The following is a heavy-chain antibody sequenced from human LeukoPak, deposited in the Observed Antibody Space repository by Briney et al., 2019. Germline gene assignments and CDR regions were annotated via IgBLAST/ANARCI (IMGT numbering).Heavy chain of an antibody. Sequence: GGSLRLSCAASGFTFSSYGMHWVRQAPGKGREWVAVISYDGSNKYYADSVKGRFTISRDNSKNTLYLQMNSLRAEDTAVYYCAKDQVDLGYYYYYGMDVWGKGTTVTVSS. CDR2: ISYDGSNK. D-gene: IGHD3-9*01. CDR3: AKDQVDLGYYYYYGMDV. CDR1: GFTFSSYG. V-gene: IGHV3-30*18. J-gene: IGHJ6*04.